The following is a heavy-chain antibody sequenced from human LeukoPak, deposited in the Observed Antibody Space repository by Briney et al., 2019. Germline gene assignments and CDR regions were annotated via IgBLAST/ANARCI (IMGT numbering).Heavy chain of an antibody. CDR2: VDNDGSGT. CDR3: ARSQRGYSYGER. Sequence: GGSLRLSCAASGFSFSNYWMHWVRQVPGKGLVWVSRVDNDGSGTTYADSVKGRFTISRDNAKNTVYLQMNSLRAEDTAVYCCARSQRGYSYGERWGQGTPVTVSS. CDR1: GFSFSNYW. V-gene: IGHV3-74*01. D-gene: IGHD5-18*01. J-gene: IGHJ4*02.